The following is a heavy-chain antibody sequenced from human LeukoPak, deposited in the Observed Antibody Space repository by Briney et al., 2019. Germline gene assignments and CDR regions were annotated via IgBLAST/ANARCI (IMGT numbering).Heavy chain of an antibody. CDR1: GYTFNSYG. CDR2: ISAYNGNT. Sequence: ASVKVSCKASGYTFNSYGISWVRQAPGQGLEWMGWISAYNGNTNYAQKLQGRVTMTTDTSTSTAYMELRSLRSDDTAVYYCARDGYCSSTSCYGRWFDPWGQGTLVTVSS. CDR3: ARDGYCSSTSCYGRWFDP. D-gene: IGHD2-2*01. J-gene: IGHJ5*02. V-gene: IGHV1-18*01.